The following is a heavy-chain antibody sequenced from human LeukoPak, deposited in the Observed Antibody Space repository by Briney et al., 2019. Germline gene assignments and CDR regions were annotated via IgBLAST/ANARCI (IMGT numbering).Heavy chain of an antibody. J-gene: IGHJ6*02. CDR1: GGSISSYY. Sequence: SETLSLTCTVSGGSISSYYWTWIRQPPGKGLEWIGYIYYSGTTYYNPSLKSRVTISVDTSKNQFSLKLSSVTAADTAVYYCARDQTAAGRYYYGMDVWGQGTTVTVSS. CDR2: IYYSGTT. CDR3: ARDQTAAGRYYYGMDV. V-gene: IGHV4-59*12. D-gene: IGHD6-13*01.